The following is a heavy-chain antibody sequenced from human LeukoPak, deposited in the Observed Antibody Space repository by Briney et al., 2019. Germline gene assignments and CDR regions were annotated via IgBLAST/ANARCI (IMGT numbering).Heavy chain of an antibody. D-gene: IGHD1-26*01. J-gene: IGHJ1*01. CDR2: IDHGGVT. CDR3: ARGHDYYSEYFQH. CDR1: GASIDFESYY. Sequence: PSESLTLTCTVSGASIDFESYYWSWHRQSAGKGLEWIGRIDHGGVTNYNPSLQSRVTISLDTSQKQFSLKLNSVTAADTAVYYCARGHDYYSEYFQHWGQGTLVSVSS. V-gene: IGHV4-61*02.